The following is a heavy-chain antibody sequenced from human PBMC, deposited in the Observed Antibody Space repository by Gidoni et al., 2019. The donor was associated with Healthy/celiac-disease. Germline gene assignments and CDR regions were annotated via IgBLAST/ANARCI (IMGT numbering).Heavy chain of an antibody. D-gene: IGHD6-19*01. Sequence: QVQLVESGGGVVQPGRSLRLSCAASGFTFSSYAMHWVRQAPGKGLVWVAVISYDGSNKYYADSVKGRFTISRDNSKNTLYLQMNSLRAEDTAVYYCARDGPASSGWYDYWGQGTLVTVSS. CDR1: GFTFSSYA. CDR3: ARDGPASSGWYDY. V-gene: IGHV3-30-3*01. J-gene: IGHJ4*02. CDR2: ISYDGSNK.